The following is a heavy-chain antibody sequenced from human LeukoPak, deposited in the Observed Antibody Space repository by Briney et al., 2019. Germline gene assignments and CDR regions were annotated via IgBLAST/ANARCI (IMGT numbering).Heavy chain of an antibody. CDR1: GGSFSGYY. Sequence: PSETLSLTCAVYGGSFSGYYWSWIRQPPGKGLEWIGEINHSGSTNYNPSLKSRVTISVDTSKNQFSLKLSSVTAADTAVYYCARGFIVVVPAAMRNSWFDPWGQGTLVTVSS. CDR3: ARGFIVVVPAAMRNSWFDP. V-gene: IGHV4-34*01. J-gene: IGHJ5*02. CDR2: INHSGST. D-gene: IGHD2-2*01.